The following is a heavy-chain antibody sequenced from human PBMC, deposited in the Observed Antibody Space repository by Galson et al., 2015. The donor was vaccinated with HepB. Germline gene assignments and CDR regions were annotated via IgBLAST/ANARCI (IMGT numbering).Heavy chain of an antibody. D-gene: IGHD1-7*01. V-gene: IGHV1-69*13. CDR2: IIPIFGTA. CDR1: GGTFSRYA. Sequence: SVKVSCKASGGTFSRYAISWVRQAPGQGLEWMGGIIPIFGTANYAQKFQGRVTITADESTSTAYMELSSLRSEDTAIYYCARNEGVLITGTPFDSWGQGTLVTVSS. J-gene: IGHJ4*02. CDR3: ARNEGVLITGTPFDS.